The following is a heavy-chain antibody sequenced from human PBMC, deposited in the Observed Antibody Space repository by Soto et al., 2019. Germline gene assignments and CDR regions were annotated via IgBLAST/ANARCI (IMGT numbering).Heavy chain of an antibody. D-gene: IGHD2-2*01. CDR1: GFTFSDYY. CDR3: ASPYCSSTSCYPKTDAFDI. V-gene: IGHV3-11*01. Sequence: QVQLVESGGGLVKPGGSLRLSCAASGFTFSDYYMRWIRQAPGKGLEWVSYISSSGSTIYYADSVKGRFTISRDNAKNSLYLQMNSLRAEDTAVYYCASPYCSSTSCYPKTDAFDIWGQGTMVTVSS. CDR2: ISSSGSTI. J-gene: IGHJ3*02.